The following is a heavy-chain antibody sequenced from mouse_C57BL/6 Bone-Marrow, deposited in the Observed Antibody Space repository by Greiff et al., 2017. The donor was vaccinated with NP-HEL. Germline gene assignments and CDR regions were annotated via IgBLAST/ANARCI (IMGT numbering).Heavy chain of an antibody. D-gene: IGHD1-1*01. J-gene: IGHJ2*01. V-gene: IGHV1-42*01. CDR2: INPSTGGT. CDR1: GYSFTGYY. Sequence: VQLQQSGPELVKPGASVKISCKASGYSFTGYYMNWLKQSPERSLQWIVEINPSTGGTTYNQNLQAKATLTVDTSSSTACMQLKSLTSEDSAGYYCARGDYGSSYNYWGKGTTLTVSS. CDR3: ARGDYGSSYNY.